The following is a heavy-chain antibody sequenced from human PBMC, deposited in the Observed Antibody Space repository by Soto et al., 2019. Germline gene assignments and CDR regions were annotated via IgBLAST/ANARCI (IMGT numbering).Heavy chain of an antibody. CDR3: ARDTITMVRDPTNYYYGMDV. CDR2: THHSRGT. Sequence: SETLSLTCAVSGDSIIGTHWWSWVRRPPGKGLEFIGETHHSRGTNYNPSLRSRVTMSLDKSKNQLSLILYSVTAADTGLYYCARDTITMVRDPTNYYYGMDVWGQGTTVT. J-gene: IGHJ6*02. D-gene: IGHD3-10*01. CDR1: GDSIIGTHW. V-gene: IGHV4-4*02.